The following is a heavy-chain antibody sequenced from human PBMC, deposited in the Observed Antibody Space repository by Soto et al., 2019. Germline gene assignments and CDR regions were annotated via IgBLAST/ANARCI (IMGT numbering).Heavy chain of an antibody. Sequence: SETLSLTCAVDAGSFSGYYWSWIRQPPGMELEWIGEINHRGSTNYNPSLKSRVTISVDTSKNQFSLELSSVTTADTAVYYCARKGRYCSSASCYAWWFDPWGQGTVVTVSS. V-gene: IGHV4-34*01. CDR1: AGSFSGYY. CDR3: ARKGRYCSSASCYAWWFDP. D-gene: IGHD2-2*01. J-gene: IGHJ5*02. CDR2: INHRGST.